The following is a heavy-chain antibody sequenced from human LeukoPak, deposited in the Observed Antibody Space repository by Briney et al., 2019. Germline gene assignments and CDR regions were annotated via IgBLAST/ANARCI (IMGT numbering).Heavy chain of an antibody. Sequence: HPGGSLRLSCAASGFTFSSYAMSWVRQAPGKGLEWVSAISGSGGSTYYADSVKGRFTISRDNSKNTLYLQKNSLRAEDTAVYYCAKDLTGYASPTFDYWGQGTLVTVSS. V-gene: IGHV3-23*01. CDR1: GFTFSSYA. D-gene: IGHD3-9*01. CDR3: AKDLTGYASPTFDY. CDR2: ISGSGGST. J-gene: IGHJ4*02.